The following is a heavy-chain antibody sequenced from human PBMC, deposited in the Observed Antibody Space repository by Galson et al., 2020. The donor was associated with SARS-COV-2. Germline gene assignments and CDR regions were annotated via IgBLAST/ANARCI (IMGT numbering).Heavy chain of an antibody. Sequence: ESLKISCAVSGYSISSGYYWGWIRQPPGKGLEWIGSIYHSGSTYYNPSLKSRVTISVDTSKNQFSLKLSSVTATDTAVYYCARGTTALFDYWGQGTLVTVSS. CDR1: GYSISSGYY. CDR3: ARGTTALFDY. CDR2: IYHSGST. J-gene: IGHJ4*02. V-gene: IGHV4-38-2*01. D-gene: IGHD1-1*01.